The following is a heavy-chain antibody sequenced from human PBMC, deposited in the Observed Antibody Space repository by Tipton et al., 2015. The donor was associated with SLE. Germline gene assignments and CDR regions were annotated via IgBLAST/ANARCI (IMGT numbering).Heavy chain of an antibody. Sequence: SLRLSCAASGFTFSNAWMSWVRQAPGKGLEWVGRTKSKTDGGTTDYAAPVKGRFTISRDDSKNTLYLQMNSLKTEDTAVYYRTTDLMYDFWAGGWFDPWGQGTLVTVSS. J-gene: IGHJ5*02. CDR3: TTDLMYDFWAGGWFDP. V-gene: IGHV3-15*01. D-gene: IGHD3-3*01. CDR2: TKSKTDGGTT. CDR1: GFTFSNAW.